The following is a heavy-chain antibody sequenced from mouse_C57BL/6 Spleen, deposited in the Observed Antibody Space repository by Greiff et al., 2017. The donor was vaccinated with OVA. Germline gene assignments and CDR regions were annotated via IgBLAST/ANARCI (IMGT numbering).Heavy chain of an antibody. J-gene: IGHJ1*03. V-gene: IGHV2-5*01. CDR2: IWRGGST. CDR3: AKNSEAWYFDV. CDR1: GFSLTSYG. Sequence: VMLVESGPGLVQPSQSLSITCTVSGFSLTSYGVHWVRQSPGKGLEWLGVIWRGGSTDYNAAFMSRLSITKDNSKSQVFFKMNSLQADDTAIYYCAKNSEAWYFDVWGTGTTVTVSS.